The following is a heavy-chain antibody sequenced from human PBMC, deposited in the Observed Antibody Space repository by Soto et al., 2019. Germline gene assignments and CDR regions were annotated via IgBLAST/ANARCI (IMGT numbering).Heavy chain of an antibody. J-gene: IGHJ6*02. CDR1: GFTFSRSW. CDR2: IKQDGSEK. Sequence: GGSLRLSCAASGFTFSRSWMSWVRQAQGKGLEWVANIKQDGSEKYYVDSVKGRFTISRDNAKNSLYLQMNSLRAEDTAVYYCARDPSVVVVAATPYYYYGMDVWGQGTTVTVSS. D-gene: IGHD2-15*01. V-gene: IGHV3-7*01. CDR3: ARDPSVVVVAATPYYYYGMDV.